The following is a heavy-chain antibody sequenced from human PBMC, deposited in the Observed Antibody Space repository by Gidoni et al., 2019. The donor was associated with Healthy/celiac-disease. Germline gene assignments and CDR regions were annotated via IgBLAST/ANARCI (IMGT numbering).Heavy chain of an antibody. CDR2: IKSKTDGGTT. V-gene: IGHV3-15*01. CDR1: GFPFSNAW. D-gene: IGHD5-12*01. J-gene: IGHJ6*02. Sequence: EVQLVESGGGLVKPGGSLRLSCAASGFPFSNAWMSWVRQAPGKGLEWVGRIKSKTDGGTTDYAAPVKGRFTISRDDSKNTLYLQMNSLKTEDTAVYYCSRFYDLYGMDVWGQGTTVTVSS. CDR3: SRFYDLYGMDV.